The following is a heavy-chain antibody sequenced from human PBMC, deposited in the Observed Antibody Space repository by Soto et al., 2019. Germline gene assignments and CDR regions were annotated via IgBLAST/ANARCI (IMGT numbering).Heavy chain of an antibody. D-gene: IGHD4-17*01. Sequence: QVQLQESGPGLVKPSQTLSLTCTVSGGSISSGGYYWSWIRQHPGKGLEWLGYIYYSGSTYYNPSLKSPVYISVDTSKIQFSLMLSSVTASDTAVYYCARLSPTVPTSWYFDLWGRGTLVTVSS. CDR2: IYYSGST. V-gene: IGHV4-31*01. J-gene: IGHJ2*01. CDR3: ARLSPTVPTSWYFDL. CDR1: GGSISSGGYY.